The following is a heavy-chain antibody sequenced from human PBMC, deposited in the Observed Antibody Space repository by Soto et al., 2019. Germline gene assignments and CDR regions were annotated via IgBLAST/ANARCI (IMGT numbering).Heavy chain of an antibody. J-gene: IGHJ3*02. CDR2: ISRNSGSI. V-gene: IGHV3-9*01. Sequence: GGSLRLSCAASGFTFDDYAMHWVRQTPGKGLEWVSGISRNSGSIGYADSVKGRFTISRDNAKNSLYLQMNSLRAEDTALYYCAKDRIAVADDAFDIWGQGTMVT. CDR1: GFTFDDYA. CDR3: AKDRIAVADDAFDI. D-gene: IGHD6-19*01.